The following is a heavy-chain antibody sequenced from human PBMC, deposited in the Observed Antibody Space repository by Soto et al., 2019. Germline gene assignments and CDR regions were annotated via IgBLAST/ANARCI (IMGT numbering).Heavy chain of an antibody. J-gene: IGHJ4*02. CDR1: GGSFSGYY. D-gene: IGHD6-19*01. CDR3: ARVRGQWLVKYYFAY. V-gene: IGHV4-34*01. Sequence: PSETLSLTCAVYGGSFSGYYWSWIRQPPGKGLEWIGEINHSGSTNYNPSLKSRVTISVDTSKNQFSLKLSSVTAADTAVYYCARVRGQWLVKYYFAYWGQGTLVTVSS. CDR2: INHSGST.